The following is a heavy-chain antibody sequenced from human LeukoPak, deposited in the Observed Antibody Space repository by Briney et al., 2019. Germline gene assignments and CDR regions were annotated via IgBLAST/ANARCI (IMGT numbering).Heavy chain of an antibody. Sequence: ASVKVSCKASGYTFTSYDINWVRQATGQGLEWMGWMNPNSGNTGYAQKFQGRVTMTRNTSISTAYMELSSLRSEDTAVYYCARDRLVYGSGSYPFDPWGQGTLVTVSS. CDR3: ARDRLVYGSGSYPFDP. V-gene: IGHV1-8*01. J-gene: IGHJ5*02. CDR2: MNPNSGNT. CDR1: GYTFTSYD. D-gene: IGHD3-10*01.